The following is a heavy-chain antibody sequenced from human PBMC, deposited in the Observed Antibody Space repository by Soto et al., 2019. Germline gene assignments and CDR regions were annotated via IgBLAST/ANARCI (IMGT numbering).Heavy chain of an antibody. CDR2: ISGSGGST. D-gene: IGHD6-19*01. V-gene: IGHV3-23*01. Sequence: EVQLLESGGGLVQPGGSLRLSCTASGFTFSSYAMNWVRQAPGKGLEWVSVISGSGGSTYCADSVKGRFTISRDNSKNKLYLQMNSLRAEDTAVYYCASRTSGWYFDYWGQGTLVTVSS. J-gene: IGHJ4*02. CDR1: GFTFSSYA. CDR3: ASRTSGWYFDY.